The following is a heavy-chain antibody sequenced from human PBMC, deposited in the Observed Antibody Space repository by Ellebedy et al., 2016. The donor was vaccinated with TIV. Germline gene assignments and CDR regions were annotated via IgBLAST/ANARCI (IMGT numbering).Heavy chain of an antibody. CDR3: ARDRYYGGNYRGIDY. J-gene: IGHJ4*02. V-gene: IGHV7-4-1*02. Sequence: AASVKVSCKASGYTFTSHPLNWVRQAPGRGREWMGWINTNTGNTESVTGFTGRFVFSLDTSVRTAYLQISSLQAEDTAIYYCARDRYYGGNYRGIDYWGQGTLVTVSS. D-gene: IGHD4-23*01. CDR1: GYTFTSHP. CDR2: INTNTGNT.